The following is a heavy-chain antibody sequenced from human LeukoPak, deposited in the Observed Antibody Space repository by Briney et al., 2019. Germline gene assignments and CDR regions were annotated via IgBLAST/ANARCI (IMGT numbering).Heavy chain of an antibody. CDR2: IKQDGSEK. Sequence: GGSLRLSCAASGFTFSDYYMSWIRQAPGKGLEWVANIKQDGSEKNYVDSVKGRFTISRDNAKNSLYLQMNSLRVEDTAVYYCARGWDFDYWGQGTLVTVSS. CDR3: ARGWDFDY. D-gene: IGHD6-13*01. CDR1: GFTFSDYY. J-gene: IGHJ4*02. V-gene: IGHV3-7*05.